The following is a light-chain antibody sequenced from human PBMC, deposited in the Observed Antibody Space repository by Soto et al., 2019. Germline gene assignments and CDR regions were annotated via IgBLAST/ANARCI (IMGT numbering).Light chain of an antibody. V-gene: IGKV3-20*01. CDR1: QSVSSSY. J-gene: IGKJ2*01. CDR3: QQYGSSPLYT. Sequence: EIVLTQSPGTLSLSPGERATLSCRASQSVSSSYLAWYQQKPGQAPRLLIYGASSRATGIPDRFSVSGSGTDFTLTISRLEPEDLAVYYCQQYGSSPLYTFGQGTKLEIK. CDR2: GAS.